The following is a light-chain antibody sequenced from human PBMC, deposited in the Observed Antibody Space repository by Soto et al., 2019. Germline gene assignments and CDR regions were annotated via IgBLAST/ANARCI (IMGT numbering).Light chain of an antibody. CDR2: DVS. J-gene: IGLJ2*01. V-gene: IGLV2-14*01. CDR3: ISYTSSSTRV. CDR1: SSDVGGYNY. Sequence: QSALTQPASVSGSPGQSITISCTGTSSDVGGYNYVSWYQQHPGKSPKLMIYDVSNRPSGVSNRFSGSKSGNTASLTISGLQAEDEADYYCISYTSSSTRVFGGATKLTVL.